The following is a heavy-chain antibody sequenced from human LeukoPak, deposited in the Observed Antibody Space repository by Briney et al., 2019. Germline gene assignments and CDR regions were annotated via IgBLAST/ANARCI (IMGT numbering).Heavy chain of an antibody. CDR1: GYTFTSYT. CDR2: INANTGNP. CDR3: ARSRRCSSCIGPGYNWFDP. D-gene: IGHD6-13*01. Sequence: ASVKVSCKASGYTFTSYTMNWVRQAPGQGLEWMGWINANTGNPTYAQGFTGRFVFSLDTSVSTAYLQISSLKAEDTAVYYCARSRRCSSCIGPGYNWFDPWGQGTLVTVSS. V-gene: IGHV7-4-1*02. J-gene: IGHJ5*02.